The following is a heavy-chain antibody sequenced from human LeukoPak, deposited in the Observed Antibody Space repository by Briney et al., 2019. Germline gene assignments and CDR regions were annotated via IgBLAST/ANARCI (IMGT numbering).Heavy chain of an antibody. J-gene: IGHJ4*02. V-gene: IGHV3-74*01. CDR2: TNRDGSST. Sequence: GGPLRLSCAASGFTFSSYWMHWVRQAPGKGPVWVARTNRDGSSTAYADSVKGRFTISKDNAKNTLYLLMNSLRAEDTAVYYCARDSVEWYIFDYWGQGTLVTVSS. D-gene: IGHD3-3*01. CDR3: ARDSVEWYIFDY. CDR1: GFTFSSYW.